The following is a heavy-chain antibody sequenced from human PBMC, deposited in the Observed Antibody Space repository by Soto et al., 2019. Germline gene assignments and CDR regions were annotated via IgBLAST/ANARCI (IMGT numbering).Heavy chain of an antibody. J-gene: IGHJ3*02. Sequence: GSLRLACAASGCTFSSCAMHWVRQAPGKGLEWVAVISYDGSNKYHADSVKGRFTISRDNSKNTLYLQMNSLRAEDTAVYYCARALQWFDAFDIWGQGTTVTV. D-gene: IGHD3-3*01. CDR1: GCTFSSCA. CDR3: ARALQWFDAFDI. CDR2: ISYDGSNK. V-gene: IGHV3-30-3*01.